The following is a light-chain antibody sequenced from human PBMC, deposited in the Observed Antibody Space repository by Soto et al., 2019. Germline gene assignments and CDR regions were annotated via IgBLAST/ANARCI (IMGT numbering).Light chain of an antibody. CDR3: CSYAGSRTLV. CDR2: EVS. Sequence: QSALTQPASVSGSPGQSITISCTGTSSDVGSYNLVSWYQQHPGKAPKLMIDEVSERPSGVSNRFSGSKSGNTASLTSSGLQAEDESDYHCCSYAGSRTLVFGGGTKLTVL. V-gene: IGLV2-23*02. CDR1: SSDVGSYNL. J-gene: IGLJ2*01.